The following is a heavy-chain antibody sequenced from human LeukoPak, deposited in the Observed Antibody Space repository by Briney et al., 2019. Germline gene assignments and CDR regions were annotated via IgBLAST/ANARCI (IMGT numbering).Heavy chain of an antibody. CDR1: GFTFSSYW. Sequence: GGSLRLSCAASGFTFSSYWMSWVRQAPGKGLEWVANIKQDGSEKYYVDSVKGRFTISRDNAKNSLYLQMNSLRAEDTAVYYCARIWAGAFSYYYYGMDVWGQGTTVTVSS. CDR2: IKQDGSEK. J-gene: IGHJ6*02. CDR3: ARIWAGAFSYYYYGMDV. V-gene: IGHV3-7*01. D-gene: IGHD3-3*02.